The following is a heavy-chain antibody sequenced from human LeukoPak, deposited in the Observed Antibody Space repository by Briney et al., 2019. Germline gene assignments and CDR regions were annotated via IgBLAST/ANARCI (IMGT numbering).Heavy chain of an antibody. CDR1: GGSFSGYY. CDR3: ARSRYSYGYYFDY. Sequence: NSSETLSLTCAVYGGSFSGYYWSWIRQPPGKGLEWIGEINHSGSTNYNPSLKSRVTISVDTSKNQFSLKLSSVTAADTAVYYCARSRYSYGYYFDYWGQGTLVTVCS. J-gene: IGHJ4*02. D-gene: IGHD5-18*01. V-gene: IGHV4-34*01. CDR2: INHSGST.